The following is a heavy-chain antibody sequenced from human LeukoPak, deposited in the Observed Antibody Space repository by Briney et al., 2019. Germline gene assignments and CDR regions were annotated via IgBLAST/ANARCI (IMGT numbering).Heavy chain of an antibody. J-gene: IGHJ4*02. V-gene: IGHV3-11*04. CDR2: ISSSGSTI. Sequence: GGSLRLSCAAYGFTSNDYYMSWIRQAPGKGLEWVAYISSSGSTIYYTDSVKGRFTISRDNSKNSLYLQMNSLRAEDTAVYYCAREKWLVNWIFDYWGQGALVTVSS. CDR3: AREKWLVNWIFDY. CDR1: GFTSNDYY. D-gene: IGHD6-19*01.